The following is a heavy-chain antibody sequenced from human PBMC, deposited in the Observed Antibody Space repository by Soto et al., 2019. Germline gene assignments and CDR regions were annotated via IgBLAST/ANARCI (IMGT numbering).Heavy chain of an antibody. Sequence: GGSLRLSCAVSEFTVSRNYMSWVRQPPGKGLEWVAIIYSGGSTYYADTVKGRITISRDNSTNTLYLQMNSLRAEDTAVYYCARLNTEYVFNCFDLWGQGTL. J-gene: IGHJ5*02. V-gene: IGHV3-66*04. CDR2: IYSGGST. D-gene: IGHD3-16*01. CDR3: ARLNTEYVFNCFDL. CDR1: EFTVSRNY.